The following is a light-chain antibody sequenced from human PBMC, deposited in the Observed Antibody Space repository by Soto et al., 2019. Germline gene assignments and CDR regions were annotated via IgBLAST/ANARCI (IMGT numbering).Light chain of an antibody. CDR1: QSISSW. CDR3: QQYNSPIT. V-gene: IGKV1-5*03. J-gene: IGKJ5*01. Sequence: DIQMTQSPSTLSASVGDRVTITCRASQSISSWLAWYQQKPGKAPKLLIYEVSGLESGVPSRFSGSGSGTEFTLTISSLQPDDFATYYCQQYNSPITFGQGTRLEIK. CDR2: EVS.